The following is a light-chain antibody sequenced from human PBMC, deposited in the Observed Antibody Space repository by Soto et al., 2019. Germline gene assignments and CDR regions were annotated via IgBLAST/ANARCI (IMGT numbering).Light chain of an antibody. CDR2: AAS. Sequence: DIQMTQSPSSLSASVRDRVTITCRTSQSISTSLNWYQQKPGKAPKLLIYAASTLQSGVPSRFSGSGSGTDFTLTIRGLQHEDLATYYCQPSYSTTWTFGQGTQVEIQ. CDR1: QSISTS. J-gene: IGKJ1*01. CDR3: QPSYSTTWT. V-gene: IGKV1-39*01.